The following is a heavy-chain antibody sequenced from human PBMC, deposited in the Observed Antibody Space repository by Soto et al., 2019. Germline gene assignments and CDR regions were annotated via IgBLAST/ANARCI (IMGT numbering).Heavy chain of an antibody. J-gene: IGHJ4*02. CDR2: INHNGTT. CDR3: ARGSYYYDSSGYYHY. CDR1: GGSFSDYY. Sequence: SETLSLTCAVYGGSFSDYYWSWIRQPPGKGLEWIGQINHNGTTNYKPSLKSRVTISVDPSLHQFSLKLSSVTAADTAVYYCARGSYYYDSSGYYHYWGQGTLVTVSS. D-gene: IGHD3-22*01. V-gene: IGHV4-34*01.